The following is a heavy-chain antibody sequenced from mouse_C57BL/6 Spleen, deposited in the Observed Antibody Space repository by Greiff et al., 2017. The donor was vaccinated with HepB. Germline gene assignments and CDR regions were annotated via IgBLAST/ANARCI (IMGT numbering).Heavy chain of an antibody. CDR3: ARGTTVVARYFDV. CDR2: INPNNGGT. Sequence: DVQLQESGPELVKPGASVKMSCKASGYTFTDYNMHWVKQSHGKSLEWIGYINPNNGGTSYNQKFKGKATLTVNKSSSTAYMELRSLTSEDSAVYYCARGTTVVARYFDVWGTGTTVTVSS. D-gene: IGHD1-1*01. J-gene: IGHJ1*03. CDR1: GYTFTDYN. V-gene: IGHV1-22*01.